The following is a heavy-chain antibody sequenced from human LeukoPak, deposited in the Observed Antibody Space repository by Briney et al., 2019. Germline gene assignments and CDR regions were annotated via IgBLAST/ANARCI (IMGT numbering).Heavy chain of an antibody. J-gene: IGHJ6*03. Sequence: PGGSLRLSCAASGFTFNNYGMHWVRQAPGKGLEWVAFIRYDGSNKYYADSVKGRFTISRDISKNTLYLQMNSLRAEDTAVYYCARVLSGRGSLYDYYYYMDVWGKGTTVTISS. CDR1: GFTFNNYG. D-gene: IGHD3-10*01. V-gene: IGHV3-30*02. CDR2: IRYDGSNK. CDR3: ARVLSGRGSLYDYYYYMDV.